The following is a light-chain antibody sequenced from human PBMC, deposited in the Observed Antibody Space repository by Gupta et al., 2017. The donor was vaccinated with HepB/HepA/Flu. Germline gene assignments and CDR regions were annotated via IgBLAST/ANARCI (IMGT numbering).Light chain of an antibody. CDR1: QSVSSN. CDR2: GAS. CDR3: QQYNNWPLT. Sequence: DIVMTQSPATLSVSPGEGATLSCRASQSVSSNLAWYQQKPGQAPRLLIYGASTRATGVPAGFSGSGSGTDFTLTISSLQSEDFAVYYCQQYNNWPLTLGGGTKVEIK. V-gene: IGKV3-15*01. J-gene: IGKJ4*01.